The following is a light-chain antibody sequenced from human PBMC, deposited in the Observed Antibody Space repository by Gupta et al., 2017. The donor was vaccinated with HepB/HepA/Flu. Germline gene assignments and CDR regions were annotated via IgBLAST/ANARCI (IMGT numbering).Light chain of an antibody. V-gene: IGLV1-44*01. J-gene: IGLJ3*02. Sequence: SVLTQPPSASGTPGQRVTISCSGSSSNIGSNTVNWYQQLPGTAPKLLIYSNNQRPSWVPDRVSGSKSGTSASLAISGLQSEDEAGYYCAAWDDSLNGWVFGGGTKLTVL. CDR3: AAWDDSLNGWV. CDR2: SNN. CDR1: SSNIGSNT.